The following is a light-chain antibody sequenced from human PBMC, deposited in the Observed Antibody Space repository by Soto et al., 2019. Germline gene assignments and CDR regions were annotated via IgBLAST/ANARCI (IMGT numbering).Light chain of an antibody. CDR2: GAS. V-gene: IGKV3-20*01. Sequence: DIVLTQSPGTLSLSPGERATLSCRAGQSITWNYLAWYQQKPGQAPSLLIYGASIRATGVPDRFSGSGSGTYFTLTISRLEPEDFAVYYCQQYVSSPYTFGQGTNLEIK. CDR3: QQYVSSPYT. J-gene: IGKJ2*01. CDR1: QSITWNY.